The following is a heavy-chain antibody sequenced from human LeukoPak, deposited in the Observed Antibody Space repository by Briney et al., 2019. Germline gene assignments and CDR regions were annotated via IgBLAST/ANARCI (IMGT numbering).Heavy chain of an antibody. V-gene: IGHV4-4*07. Sequence: SETLSLTCTVSGGSISSYYWSWIRQPAGKGLEWIGRIYTSGSTNYNPSLKSRVTMSVDTSKNQFSLKLSSVTAADTAVYYCAREPRVGVVITYYHYYYYMDVWGKGTTVTVSS. CDR3: AREPRVGVVITYYHYYYYMDV. CDR2: IYTSGST. CDR1: GGSISSYY. J-gene: IGHJ6*03. D-gene: IGHD3-3*01.